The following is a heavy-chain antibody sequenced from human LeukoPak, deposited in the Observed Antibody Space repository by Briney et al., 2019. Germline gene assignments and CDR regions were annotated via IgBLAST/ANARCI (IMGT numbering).Heavy chain of an antibody. D-gene: IGHD3-3*01. CDR1: GGSISSYY. CDR2: IYYSGST. Sequence: SETLSLTCTVSGGSISSYYWSWIRQPPGKGLEWIGYIYYSGSTNYNPSLKSRVTISVDTSKNQFSLKLSSVTAADTAVYYCAGFYDFWGVHRDYWGQGTLVPVSP. J-gene: IGHJ4*02. CDR3: AGFYDFWGVHRDY. V-gene: IGHV4-59*08.